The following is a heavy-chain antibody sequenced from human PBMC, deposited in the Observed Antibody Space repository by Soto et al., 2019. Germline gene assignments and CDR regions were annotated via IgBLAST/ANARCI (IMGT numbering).Heavy chain of an antibody. CDR1: GYTFTSYG. CDR3: ARGAYSSGWYLRYYYYYMDV. D-gene: IGHD6-19*01. V-gene: IGHV1-18*01. Sequence: ASVKVSCKASGYTFTSYGISWVRQPPGQGLEWMGWISAYNGNTNYAQKLQGRVTMTTDTSTSTAYMELRSLGSDDTAVYYCARGAYSSGWYLRYYYYYMDVWGKGTTATVSS. CDR2: ISAYNGNT. J-gene: IGHJ6*03.